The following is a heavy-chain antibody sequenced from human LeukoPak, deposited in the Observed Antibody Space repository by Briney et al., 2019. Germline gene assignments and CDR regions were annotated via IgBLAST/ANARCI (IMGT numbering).Heavy chain of an antibody. CDR3: ARARGSIAVAGYYFDY. J-gene: IGHJ4*02. CDR2: ISYDGSSK. D-gene: IGHD6-19*01. CDR1: AFTFSNYG. V-gene: IGHV3-30*03. Sequence: PGRSLRLSCAASAFTFSNYGMHWVRQAPGKGLEWVATISYDGSSKNYADSVKGRFTISRDNSKNTLYLQMNSLRAEDTAVYYCARARGSIAVAGYYFDYWGQGTLVTVSS.